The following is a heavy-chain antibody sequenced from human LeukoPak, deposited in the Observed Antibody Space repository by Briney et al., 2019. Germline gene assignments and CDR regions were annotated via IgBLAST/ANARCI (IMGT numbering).Heavy chain of an antibody. CDR1: GYTFTSYA. D-gene: IGHD3-9*01. J-gene: IGHJ3*02. CDR2: INTNTGNP. Sequence: ASVKVSCKASGYTFTSYAMNWVRQAPGQGLEWMGWINTNTGNPTYAQGFTGRFVFSLDTSVSTAYLQISSLKAEDTAVYYCARDSGVRTQTYFDWLHGPNSGAFDIWGQGTMVTVSS. CDR3: ARDSGVRTQTYFDWLHGPNSGAFDI. V-gene: IGHV7-4-1*02.